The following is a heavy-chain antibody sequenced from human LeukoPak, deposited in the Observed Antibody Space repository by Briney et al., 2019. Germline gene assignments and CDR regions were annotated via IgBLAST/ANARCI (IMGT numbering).Heavy chain of an antibody. D-gene: IGHD4-17*01. CDR2: ISGTSNTV. V-gene: IGHV3-48*01. CDR1: GFDFSTYV. Sequence: GGSLRLSCAASGFDFSTYVMNWVRQASGKGLEWISYISGTSNTVHTADSVRGRFIISRDNSKNTLYLQMSSLRAEDTAVYYCAKRVATVTNGRYFDYWGQGTLVTVSS. CDR3: AKRVATVTNGRYFDY. J-gene: IGHJ4*02.